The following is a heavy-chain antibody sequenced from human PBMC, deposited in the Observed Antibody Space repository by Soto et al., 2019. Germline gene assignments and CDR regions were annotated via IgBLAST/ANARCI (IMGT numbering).Heavy chain of an antibody. J-gene: IGHJ6*02. CDR1: GFTVSSNY. D-gene: IGHD4-4*01. CDR2: IYSAGNT. Sequence: GGSLRLSCAASGFTVSSNYMSWVRQAPGKGLEWISIIYSAGNTYYADSVKGRFTISRDTSASTAYMELSSLRSEDTAVYYCASSYSNYALIDYYYYGMDVWGQGTTVTVSS. V-gene: IGHV3-66*01. CDR3: ASSYSNYALIDYYYYGMDV.